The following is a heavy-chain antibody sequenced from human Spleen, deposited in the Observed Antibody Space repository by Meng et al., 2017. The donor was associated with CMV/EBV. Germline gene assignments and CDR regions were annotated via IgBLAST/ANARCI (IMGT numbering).Heavy chain of an antibody. D-gene: IGHD2-21*01. Sequence: GESLKISCAASGFTFSAYGMQWVRQAPGKGLEWVSSISSIGTYIYYADSVKGRFTISRDNAKNSLYLQMNSLRAEDTAVYYCARDRRTYCGGDCDGMDVWGQGTTVTVSS. CDR3: ARDRRTYCGGDCDGMDV. J-gene: IGHJ6*02. V-gene: IGHV3-21*01. CDR1: GFTFSAYG. CDR2: ISSIGTYI.